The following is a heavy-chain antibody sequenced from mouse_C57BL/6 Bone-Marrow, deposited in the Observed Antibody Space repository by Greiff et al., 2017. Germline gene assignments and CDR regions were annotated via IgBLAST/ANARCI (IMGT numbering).Heavy chain of an antibody. CDR3: ARAIYYYGSSVFAY. Sequence: QVQLQQPGAELVKPGASVKLSCKASGYTFTSYWMHWVKQRPGQGLEWIGMIHPNSGSTNYNEKFKSKATLTVDKSSSTAYMQLSSLTSEDSAVYYCARAIYYYGSSVFAYWGQGTLVTVSA. CDR1: GYTFTSYW. V-gene: IGHV1-64*01. J-gene: IGHJ3*01. CDR2: IHPNSGST. D-gene: IGHD1-1*01.